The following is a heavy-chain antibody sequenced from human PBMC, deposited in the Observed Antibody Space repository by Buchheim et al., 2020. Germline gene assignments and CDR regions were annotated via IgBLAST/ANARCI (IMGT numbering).Heavy chain of an antibody. Sequence: EVQLLESGGGLVQPGGSLRLSCAASGFTFSSYAMSWVRQAPGKGLEWVSYISSSSSTIYYADSVKGRFTISRDNAKNSLYLQMNSLRDEDTAVYYCASSQTRWFGELNYNWFDPWGQGTL. CDR1: GFTFSSYA. J-gene: IGHJ5*02. V-gene: IGHV3-48*02. CDR3: ASSQTRWFGELNYNWFDP. D-gene: IGHD3-10*01. CDR2: ISSSSSTI.